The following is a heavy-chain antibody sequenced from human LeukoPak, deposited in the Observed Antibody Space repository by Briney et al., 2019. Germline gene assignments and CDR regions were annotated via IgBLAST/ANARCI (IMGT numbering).Heavy chain of an antibody. V-gene: IGHV1-2*02. CDR1: GYTFTGYY. Sequence: GASVKVSCKASGYTFTGYYMHWVRQAPGQGLEWMGWINPNSGGTNYAQKFQGRVTMTRDTSISTAYMELSRLRFDDTAVYYCARDSGSSWSDGGGYFDYWGQGTLVTVSS. CDR2: INPNSGGT. J-gene: IGHJ4*02. D-gene: IGHD6-13*01. CDR3: ARDSGSSWSDGGGYFDY.